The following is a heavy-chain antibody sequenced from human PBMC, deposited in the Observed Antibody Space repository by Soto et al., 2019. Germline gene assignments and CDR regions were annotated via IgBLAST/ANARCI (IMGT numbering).Heavy chain of an antibody. CDR2: ISYDGSNK. V-gene: IGHV3-30-3*01. Sequence: HPGGSLRLSCAASGFSFSSYAMHWVRQAPGKGLEWVAVISYDGSNKYYADSVKGRFTISRDNSKNTLYLQMNSLRAEDTAVYYCARDPPYSSGWYGIDSWGQGTLVTVSS. CDR1: GFSFSSYA. CDR3: ARDPPYSSGWYGIDS. J-gene: IGHJ4*02. D-gene: IGHD6-19*01.